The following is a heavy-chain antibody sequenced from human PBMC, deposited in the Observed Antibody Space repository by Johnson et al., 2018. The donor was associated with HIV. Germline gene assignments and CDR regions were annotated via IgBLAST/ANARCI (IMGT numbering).Heavy chain of an antibody. Sequence: VQLVESGGGLVQPGGSLRLSCAASGFAFSSFAVTWVRQAPGKGLEWVSAISGSGGSTYYADSVKGRFTISRDNSKNTLKLEMDGLKDEDTGLYYCVKDRGSPGVPAALDVWGQGTKVIVSS. J-gene: IGHJ3*01. V-gene: IGHV3-23*04. CDR3: VKDRGSPGVPAALDV. D-gene: IGHD1-26*01. CDR2: ISGSGGST. CDR1: GFAFSSFA.